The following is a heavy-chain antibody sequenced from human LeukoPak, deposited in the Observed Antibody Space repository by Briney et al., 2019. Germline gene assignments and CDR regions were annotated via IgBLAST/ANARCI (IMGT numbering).Heavy chain of an antibody. D-gene: IGHD4-17*01. CDR2: ISYDGSNK. CDR3: ARERGAAVTTWGYFDY. CDR1: GFTFSSYA. Sequence: GGSLRLSCAASGFTFSSYAMHWVRQAPGKGLEWVAVISYDGSNKYYADSVKGRFTISRDNSKNTLYLQMNSLRAEDTAVYYCARERGAAVTTWGYFDYWGQGTLVTVSS. V-gene: IGHV3-30*04. J-gene: IGHJ4*02.